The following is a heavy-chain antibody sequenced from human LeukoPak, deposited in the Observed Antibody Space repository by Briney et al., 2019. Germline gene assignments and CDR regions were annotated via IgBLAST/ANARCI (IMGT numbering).Heavy chain of an antibody. D-gene: IGHD6-13*01. CDR3: ARGARSYRSSWYPY. Sequence: PSETLSLTCAVYAGSFSDYYWTWIRQSPGKGLEWIGEINHSGNTNYNPSLKSRVTISVDTSKNQFSLKLTSVTAADTAVYYCARGARSYRSSWYPYWGQGILVTVSS. CDR1: AGSFSDYY. CDR2: INHSGNT. V-gene: IGHV4-34*01. J-gene: IGHJ4*02.